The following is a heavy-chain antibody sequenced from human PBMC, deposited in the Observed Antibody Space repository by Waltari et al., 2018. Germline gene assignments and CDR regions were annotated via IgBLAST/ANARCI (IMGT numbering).Heavy chain of an antibody. CDR3: TRELVVGIVFEY. CDR2: VYSSGST. CDR1: GGSTTGYY. Sequence: QVQLQESGPGLVKPSETLSLTCTVSGGSTTGYYWSWIRQPAGMRREWIGRVYSSGSTMYNPSLKSRVTMAVESKNQLSLKLSSVTAADTAVYYCTRELVVGIVFEYWGQGTLVTVSS. V-gene: IGHV4-4*07. D-gene: IGHD2-15*01. J-gene: IGHJ4*02.